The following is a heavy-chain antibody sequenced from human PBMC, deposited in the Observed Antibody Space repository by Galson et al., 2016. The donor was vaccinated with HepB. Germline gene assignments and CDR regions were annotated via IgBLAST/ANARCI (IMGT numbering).Heavy chain of an antibody. CDR2: IYWDDDK. CDR1: GFSFSDGGVG. J-gene: IGHJ3*01. CDR3: AQTSWQFLGNVFHV. Sequence: PALVKPTQTLTLTCTFSGFSFSDGGVGVGWVRQPPGKALEWLALIYWDDDKRFSPSLKTRLAITKDTSKNQVVLTMTNMDPVDTATYYCAQTSWQFLGNVFHVRGQGTMVTVSS. V-gene: IGHV2-5*02. D-gene: IGHD1-26*01.